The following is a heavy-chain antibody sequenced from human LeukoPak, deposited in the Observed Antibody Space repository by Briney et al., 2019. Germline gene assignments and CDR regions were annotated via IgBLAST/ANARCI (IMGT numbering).Heavy chain of an antibody. Sequence: GGSLRLSCAASGFTFSTYNMNWVRQAPGKGLEWVSSITRSSGNMYYADSVKGRFTISRDNARNSLYLQMNSLRAEDTAVYYCARRGYTYGYDYWGQGTLVTVSS. CDR2: ITRSSGNM. CDR3: ARRGYTYGYDY. D-gene: IGHD5-18*01. V-gene: IGHV3-21*01. CDR1: GFTFSTYN. J-gene: IGHJ4*02.